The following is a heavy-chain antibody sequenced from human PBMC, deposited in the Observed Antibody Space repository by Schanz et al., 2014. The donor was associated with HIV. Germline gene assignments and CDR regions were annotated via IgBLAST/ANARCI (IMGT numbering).Heavy chain of an antibody. D-gene: IGHD1-26*01. Sequence: EVQLLESGGGLEQPGGSLRLSCAASGFNFNNYAMTWVRQAPGKGLEWVSGIGGSRGGTYYADSVKGRFTISRDNSKNTLYLQMNSLRAEDTAVYYCAREREESIAYYYYGMDVWGQGTAVTVSS. J-gene: IGHJ6*02. CDR1: GFNFNNYA. V-gene: IGHV3-23*01. CDR3: AREREESIAYYYYGMDV. CDR2: IGGSRGGT.